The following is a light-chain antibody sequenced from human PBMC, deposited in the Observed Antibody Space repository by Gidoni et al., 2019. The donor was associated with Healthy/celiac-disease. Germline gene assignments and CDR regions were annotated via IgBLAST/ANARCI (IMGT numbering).Light chain of an antibody. CDR1: QSGLYSSNNKIY. CDR3: QQYYSTPRT. Sequence: IVLPQSLDSLVGSLGESATINCKCSQSGLYSSNNKIYLAWYQQKPGQPPKLLIYWASTRESGVPYRFSGSGSGTDFTLTISSLQAEDVAVYYCQQYYSTPRTFGQGTKVEIK. CDR2: WAS. J-gene: IGKJ1*01. V-gene: IGKV4-1*01.